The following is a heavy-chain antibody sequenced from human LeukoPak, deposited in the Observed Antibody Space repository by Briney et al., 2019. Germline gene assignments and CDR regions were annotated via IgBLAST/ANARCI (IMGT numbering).Heavy chain of an antibody. CDR1: GGPMSSGLYC. V-gene: IGHV4-31*03. D-gene: IGHD6-19*01. CDR3: ARGADENGMDV. CDR2: IYYSGST. Sequence: PSQTLSLTCTVTGGPMSSGLYCWSWLRQHPGKGLEWIGYIYYSGSTFYNPSLRSRVTISVDTSKNQFSLKLSSVTVADTAVYFCARGADENGMDVWGQGTRVTVSS. J-gene: IGHJ6*02.